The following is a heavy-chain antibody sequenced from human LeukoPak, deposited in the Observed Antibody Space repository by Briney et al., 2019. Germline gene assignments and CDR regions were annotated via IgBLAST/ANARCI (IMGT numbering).Heavy chain of an antibody. J-gene: IGHJ4*02. V-gene: IGHV4-4*07. CDR3: ARGQGIAAAGYFDY. Sequence: KSSETLSLTCTVSGGSISSYYWSWIRQPAGKGLEWIGRIYTSGSTNYNPSLKSRVTMSVDTSKNQFSLKLSPVTAADTAVYYCARGQGIAAAGYFDYWGQGTLVTVSS. CDR1: GGSISSYY. CDR2: IYTSGST. D-gene: IGHD6-13*01.